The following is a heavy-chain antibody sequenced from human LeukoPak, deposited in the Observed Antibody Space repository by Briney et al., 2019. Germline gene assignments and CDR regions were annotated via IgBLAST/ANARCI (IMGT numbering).Heavy chain of an antibody. Sequence: GGSLRLSCIASGFRFDAFTIGWVRQAPGKGLEWVSGIDGGAVKTYFADSVKGRFTISRDNSKNTVHLQMNSLRAEDTGVYYCVKESPDWTVTPGDWGQGTLVIVSS. CDR3: VKESPDWTVTPGD. CDR1: GFRFDAFT. D-gene: IGHD4-17*01. CDR2: IDGGAVKT. J-gene: IGHJ4*02. V-gene: IGHV3-23*01.